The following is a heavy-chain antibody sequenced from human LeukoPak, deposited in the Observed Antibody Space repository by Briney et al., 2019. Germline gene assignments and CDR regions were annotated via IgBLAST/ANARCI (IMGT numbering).Heavy chain of an antibody. CDR3: ARGSRITIFGVVISLDY. D-gene: IGHD3-3*01. V-gene: IGHV1-69*06. CDR1: GGTFSSYA. J-gene: IGHJ4*02. CDR2: IIPIFGTA. Sequence: ASVRVSCKASGGTFSSYAISWVRQAPGQGLERMGGIIPIFGTANYAQKFQGRVTITADKSTSTAYMELSSLRSEDTAVYYCARGSRITIFGVVISLDYWGQGTLVTVSS.